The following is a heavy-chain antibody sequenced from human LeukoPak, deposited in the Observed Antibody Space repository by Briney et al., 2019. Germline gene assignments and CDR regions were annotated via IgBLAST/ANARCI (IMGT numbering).Heavy chain of an antibody. CDR3: ARGDYYDSSGYYLFDY. D-gene: IGHD3-22*01. CDR1: GGSISSYY. CDR2: IYYSGST. V-gene: IGHV4-59*01. J-gene: IGHJ4*02. Sequence: SETLSLTCTVSGGSISSYYWSWIRQPPGKGLEWIGYIYYSGSTNYNPSLKSRVTISADTSKNQFSLKLSSVTAADTAVYYCARGDYYDSSGYYLFDYWGQGTLVTVSS.